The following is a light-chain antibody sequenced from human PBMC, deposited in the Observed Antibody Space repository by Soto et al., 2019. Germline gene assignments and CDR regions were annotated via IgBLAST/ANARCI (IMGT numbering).Light chain of an antibody. V-gene: IGLV2-14*03. CDR2: DVS. CDR1: SSDVGGYNH. Sequence: QPVLTQPASVSGSPGQSITISCTGTSSDVGGYNHVSWYQQHPGEAPKLMIYDVSSRPSGVSNRFSGSKAADTASLTISGLQAEDEADYYCSSFATSDTPMVFGGGTQLTVL. CDR3: SSFATSDTPMV. J-gene: IGLJ2*01.